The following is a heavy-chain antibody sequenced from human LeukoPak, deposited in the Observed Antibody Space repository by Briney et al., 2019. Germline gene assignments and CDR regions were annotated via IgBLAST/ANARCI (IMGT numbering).Heavy chain of an antibody. D-gene: IGHD3-9*01. CDR3: ARLEILSGPFDY. Sequence: GGSLRLSCAASGFTFTNYDMTWVRQAPGKGLEWVSIISDSGGSTYYADSVKGRFTISRDNSKNTLYPQMNSLRAEDTAVYYCARLEILSGPFDYWGQGTLVTVSS. CDR2: ISDSGGST. J-gene: IGHJ4*02. V-gene: IGHV3-23*01. CDR1: GFTFTNYD.